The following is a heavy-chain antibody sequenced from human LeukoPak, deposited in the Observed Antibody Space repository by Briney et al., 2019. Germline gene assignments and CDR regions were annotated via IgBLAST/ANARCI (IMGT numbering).Heavy chain of an antibody. CDR1: GFTFSTCA. D-gene: IGHD2-8*02. V-gene: IGHV3-30-3*01. CDR2: ISYDGINN. CDR3: AREENGGVYLDY. J-gene: IGHJ4*02. Sequence: GGSLRLSCAASGFTFSTCAMHWVRQAPGKGLEWLAIISYDGINNYYADSVKGRFTISRDNSMNTLYLQMDSLRVEDTAVYYCAREENGGVYLDYWGQGTLVTVSS.